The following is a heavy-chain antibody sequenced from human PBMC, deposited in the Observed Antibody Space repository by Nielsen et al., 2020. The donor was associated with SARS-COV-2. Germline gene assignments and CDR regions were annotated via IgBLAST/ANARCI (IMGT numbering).Heavy chain of an antibody. CDR2: INSDGSST. Sequence: GESLKISCAASGFTFSSYWMHWVRQAPGKGLVWVSRINSDGSSTSYADSVKGRFTISRDNAKNSLYLQMNSLRAEDTALYYCAKDYSNYPSNYGMDVWGQGTTVTVSS. CDR3: AKDYSNYPSNYGMDV. D-gene: IGHD4-11*01. V-gene: IGHV3-74*01. J-gene: IGHJ6*02. CDR1: GFTFSSYW.